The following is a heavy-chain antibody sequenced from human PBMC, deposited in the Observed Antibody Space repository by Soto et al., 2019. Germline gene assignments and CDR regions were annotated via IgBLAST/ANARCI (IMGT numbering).Heavy chain of an antibody. D-gene: IGHD3-10*01. Sequence: QVQLVQSGAEVKKPGSSVKVSCKASGGTFSSYAISWVRQAPGQGLEWMGGIIPIFGTANYAQKFQGRVKITADESTSTAYMELMSLRSEDTAVYYCAGDRGYYGSGGPTYYDYDGMDVWGQGTTVTVSS. V-gene: IGHV1-69*01. CDR2: IIPIFGTA. J-gene: IGHJ6*02. CDR1: GGTFSSYA. CDR3: AGDRGYYGSGGPTYYDYDGMDV.